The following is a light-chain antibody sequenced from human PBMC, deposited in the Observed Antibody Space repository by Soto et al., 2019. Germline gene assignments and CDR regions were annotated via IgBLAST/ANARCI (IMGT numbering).Light chain of an antibody. V-gene: IGLV1-44*01. CDR3: AAWDDSLNGYV. CDR1: SSNIGSNT. CDR2: SNN. J-gene: IGLJ1*01. Sequence: QSVLTQPPSASGTPGQRVTISCSGSSSNIGSNTVNWYQQLSGTAPKLLIYSNNQRPSGVPARFSGYKSGTSASLAISGLQSEDEADYYCAAWDDSLNGYVFGTGNKLTVL.